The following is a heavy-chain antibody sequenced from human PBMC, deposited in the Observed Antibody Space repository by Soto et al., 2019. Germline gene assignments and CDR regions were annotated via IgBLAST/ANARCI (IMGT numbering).Heavy chain of an antibody. D-gene: IGHD7-27*01. J-gene: IGHJ6*02. Sequence: QVQLQESGPGLVKPSGTLALTCAVSGGSISSSNWWTWVREPPGKGLGWIGEISHTGSTNDSPSLKRRVTISVDKSKNQFSPKVTSVTAADTAFYYCAGYGDDHFYGMDVWGQGTTVTVSS. CDR3: AGYGDDHFYGMDV. V-gene: IGHV4-4*02. CDR1: GGSISSSNW. CDR2: ISHTGST.